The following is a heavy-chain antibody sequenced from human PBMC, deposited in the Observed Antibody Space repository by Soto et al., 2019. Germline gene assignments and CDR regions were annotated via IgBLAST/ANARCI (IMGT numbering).Heavy chain of an antibody. CDR2: IYPGDSDT. Sequence: EVQLVQAGAEVKKPGESLKISCKGSGYSFTSYWIGWVRQMPGKGLEWMGSIYPGDSDTRYSPSFQGQVTISADKSISTAYLQWSSLKASDTAMYYCARSLRTGLDYYYMDVWGKGTTVTVSS. V-gene: IGHV5-51*03. D-gene: IGHD7-27*01. CDR1: GYSFTSYW. J-gene: IGHJ6*03. CDR3: ARSLRTGLDYYYMDV.